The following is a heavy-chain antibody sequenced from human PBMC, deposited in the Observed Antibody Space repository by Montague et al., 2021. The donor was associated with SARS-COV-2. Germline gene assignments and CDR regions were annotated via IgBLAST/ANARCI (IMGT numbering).Heavy chain of an antibody. D-gene: IGHD3-3*01. Sequence: SETLSLTCAVYDGSFSGYYWSWIRQPPGKGLEWIGEINHSGSTNYNPSLKSQVTISVDTSKNQFSLKLNSVSAADTAVYYCARGQVTIFGVLIMLPAAGALDIWGQGTMGTVSS. CDR1: DGSFSGYY. CDR3: ARGQVTIFGVLIMLPAAGALDI. J-gene: IGHJ3*02. V-gene: IGHV4-34*01. CDR2: INHSGST.